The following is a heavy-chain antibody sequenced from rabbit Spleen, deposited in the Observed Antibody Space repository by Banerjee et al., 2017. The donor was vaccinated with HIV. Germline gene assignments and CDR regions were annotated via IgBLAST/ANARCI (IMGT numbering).Heavy chain of an antibody. Sequence: QEQLVESGGGLVQPGGSLKLSCKASGFDFSRHGVSWVRQAPGKGLEWIGFIYTGNNKNYYASWAKGRFTISKTSSTTVTLQVTSLTAADTATYFCTRDDGTGHYIDGYFNLWGPGTLVTVS. CDR3: TRDDGTGHYIDGYFNL. J-gene: IGHJ4*01. V-gene: IGHV1S45*01. CDR2: IYTGNNKN. D-gene: IGHD1-1*01. CDR1: GFDFSRHG.